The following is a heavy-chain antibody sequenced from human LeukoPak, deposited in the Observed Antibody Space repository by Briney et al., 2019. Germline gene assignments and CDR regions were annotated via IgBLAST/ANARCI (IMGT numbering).Heavy chain of an antibody. J-gene: IGHJ3*02. CDR3: ARHGYSSSSGDAFDI. D-gene: IGHD6-6*01. V-gene: IGHV5-51*01. CDR2: IYPGDSDT. CDR1: GYSFTSYW. Sequence: GESLKISCKGSGYSFTSYWIGWARQMPGKGLEWMGIIYPGDSDTRYSPSFQGQVTISADKSISTAYLQWSSLKASDTAMYYCARHGYSSSSGDAFDIWGQGTMVTVSS.